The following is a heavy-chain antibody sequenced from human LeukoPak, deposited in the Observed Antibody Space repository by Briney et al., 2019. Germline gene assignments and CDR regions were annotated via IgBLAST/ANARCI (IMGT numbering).Heavy chain of an antibody. J-gene: IGHJ4*02. V-gene: IGHV1-2*02. D-gene: IGHD3-22*01. CDR2: INPNSGGT. CDR3: AGTDYYDSQGDY. CDR1: GYTFTGYY. Sequence: GASVKVSCKASGYTFTGYYMHWVRQAPGQGLEWMGWINPNSGGTNYAQKFQGRVTMTRDTSISTAYMEPSRLRSDDTAVYYCAGTDYYDSQGDYWGQGTLVTVSS.